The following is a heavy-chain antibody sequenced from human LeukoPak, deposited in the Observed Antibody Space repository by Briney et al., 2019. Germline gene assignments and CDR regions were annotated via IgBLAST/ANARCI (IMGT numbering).Heavy chain of an antibody. CDR3: ARSSVVTAMVQLEY. CDR1: GGTFTSYA. CDR2: IIPIFGAA. D-gene: IGHD2-21*02. J-gene: IGHJ4*02. V-gene: IGHV1-69*06. Sequence: SVKVSCKASGGTFTSYAISWVRQAPGQGLEWMGGIIPIFGAANYAQKFQGRVTITADKSTSTSYMELSSLRSEDTAVYYCARSSVVTAMVQLEYWGQGTLVTVSS.